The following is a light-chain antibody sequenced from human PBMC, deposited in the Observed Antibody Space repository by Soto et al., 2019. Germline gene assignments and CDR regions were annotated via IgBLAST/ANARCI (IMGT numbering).Light chain of an antibody. Sequence: DIVMTQSPDSLAVSLGERATINCKSSQSVLYSSKNKNYLAWYQQKPGQPPKLLIYWASTRESGVPDRFSGSGSGTDFTLTISRLGPEDFAVYYCQQYGSSGTFGQGTKVDIK. J-gene: IGKJ1*01. CDR2: WAS. CDR1: QSVLYSSKNKNY. V-gene: IGKV4-1*01. CDR3: QQYGSSGT.